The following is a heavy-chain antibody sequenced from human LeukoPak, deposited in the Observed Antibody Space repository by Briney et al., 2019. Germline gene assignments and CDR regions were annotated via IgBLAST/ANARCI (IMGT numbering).Heavy chain of an antibody. CDR1: GGTFSRSA. V-gene: IGHV1-69*13. CDR3: ARAKHGTTVTTFDY. Sequence: SVKVSCKASGGTFSRSAINWVRQAPGQGLEWMGGIIPMFGTTNYAQKFQGRVTITADESTSTAYMELSSLRSEDTAVYYCARAKHGTTVTTFDYWGQGTLVTVSS. CDR2: IIPMFGTT. D-gene: IGHD4-11*01. J-gene: IGHJ4*02.